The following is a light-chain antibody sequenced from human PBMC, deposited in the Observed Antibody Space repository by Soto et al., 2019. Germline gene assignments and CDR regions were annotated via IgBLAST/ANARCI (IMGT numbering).Light chain of an antibody. V-gene: IGKV4-1*01. Sequence: DIVMTQSPDSLAVSLGERATINCKSSQSLLYSFSNKNHLAWYQQKPGQPPKLLIYWASIRESGVPDRFSGSGSGADFTLTIRSLQAEDVAVYYCQQYYSTPWTFGQGTKVEIK. CDR2: WAS. CDR3: QQYYSTPWT. J-gene: IGKJ1*01. CDR1: QSLLYSFSNKNH.